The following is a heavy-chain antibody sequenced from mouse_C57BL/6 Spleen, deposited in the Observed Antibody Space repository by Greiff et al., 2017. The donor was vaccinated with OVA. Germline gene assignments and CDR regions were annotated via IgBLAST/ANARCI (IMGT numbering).Heavy chain of an antibody. CDR3: ARRWDYSNQAWFAY. CDR1: GYAFSSYW. Sequence: VQLQQSGAELVKPGASVKISCKASGYAFSSYWMNWVKQRPGKGLEWIGQIYPGDGDTNYNGKFKGKATLTADKSSSTAYMQLSSLTSEDSAVYFCARRWDYSNQAWFAYWGQGTLVTVSA. CDR2: IYPGDGDT. J-gene: IGHJ3*01. V-gene: IGHV1-80*01. D-gene: IGHD2-5*01.